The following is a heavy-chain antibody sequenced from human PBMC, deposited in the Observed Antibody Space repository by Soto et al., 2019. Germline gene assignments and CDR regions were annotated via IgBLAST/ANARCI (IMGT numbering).Heavy chain of an antibody. J-gene: IGHJ5*02. CDR1: GGTFSSYA. CDR3: ARVEVPEVGSMVGWFDP. V-gene: IGHV1-69*13. CDR2: IIPIFATA. Sequence: SLKVSCKASGGTFSSYAISWVRQAPGQGLEWMGGIIPIFATANYAQNFQCRGTITADESTSTAYMELSSLRSEDTAVYYCARVEVPEVGSMVGWFDPWGQGTLVTVSS. D-gene: IGHD2-15*01.